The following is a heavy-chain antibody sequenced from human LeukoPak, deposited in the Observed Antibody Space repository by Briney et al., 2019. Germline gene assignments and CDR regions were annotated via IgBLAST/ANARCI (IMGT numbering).Heavy chain of an antibody. D-gene: IGHD6-6*01. CDR2: ISSSSSYI. J-gene: IGHJ5*02. CDR3: ASAHPLGSSST. Sequence: GGSLRLSCAASGFTFSSYSMNWVRQAPGKGLEWVSSISSSSSYIYYADSVKGRFTISRDIAKNSLYLQMNSLRAEDTAVYYCASAHPLGSSSTWGQGTLVTVSS. V-gene: IGHV3-21*01. CDR1: GFTFSSYS.